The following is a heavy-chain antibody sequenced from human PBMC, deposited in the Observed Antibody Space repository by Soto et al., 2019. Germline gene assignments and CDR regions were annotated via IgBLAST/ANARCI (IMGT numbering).Heavy chain of an antibody. CDR2: IYSGGST. CDR1: GFTVSSNY. J-gene: IGHJ6*02. Sequence: GGSLRLSCAASGFTVSSNYMSWVRQAPGKGLEWVSVIYSGGSTYYADSVKGRITISRDNSKNTLYLQMNGLRADDTAVYYCARDRGRPRSYYYYYGLDVWGQGTTVTVSS. CDR3: ARDRGRPRSYYYYYGLDV. V-gene: IGHV3-53*01. D-gene: IGHD3-10*01.